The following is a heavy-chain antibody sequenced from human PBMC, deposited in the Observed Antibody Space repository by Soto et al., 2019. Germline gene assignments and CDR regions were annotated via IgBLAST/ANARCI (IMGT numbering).Heavy chain of an antibody. J-gene: IGHJ4*02. D-gene: IGHD3-10*01. CDR2: IWYDGSNK. V-gene: IGHV3-33*01. CDR3: ARDSATYYYGSGGLDY. Sequence: GGSLRLSCAASGFTFSSYGMHWVRQAPGKGLEWVAVIWYDGSNKYYADSVKGRFTISRDNSKNTLYLQMNSLRAEDTAVYYCARDSATYYYGSGGLDYWGQGTLVTVSS. CDR1: GFTFSSYG.